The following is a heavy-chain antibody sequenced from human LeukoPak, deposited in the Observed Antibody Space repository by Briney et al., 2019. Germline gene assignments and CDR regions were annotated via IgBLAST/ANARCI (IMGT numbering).Heavy chain of an antibody. V-gene: IGHV1-2*02. J-gene: IGHJ4*02. CDR1: GYTFTGYY. D-gene: IGHD4-11*01. CDR2: INPNSGGT. CDR3: AREGIDYGNYPFDY. Sequence: GASVKVSCKASGYTFTGYYMHWVRQAPGQGLEWMGWINPNSGGTNYAQKFQGRVTMTRDTSISTAYMELSRLRSDDTAVYYCAREGIDYGNYPFDYWGQGTLVTVSS.